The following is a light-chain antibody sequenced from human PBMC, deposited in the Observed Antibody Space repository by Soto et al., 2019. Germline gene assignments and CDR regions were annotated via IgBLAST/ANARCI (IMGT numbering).Light chain of an antibody. CDR2: GAS. CDR1: QSVSSSY. J-gene: IGKJ5*01. V-gene: IGKV3D-20*02. Sequence: DIVLTESPGTLSLSPGETATLSCRASQSVSSSYLAWYQQKTGQAPRLLIYGASSRATGIPDRFSGSGSETDFTLTISSLEPEDFAVYYCQQRSDWPLTCGQGTRLEIK. CDR3: QQRSDWPLT.